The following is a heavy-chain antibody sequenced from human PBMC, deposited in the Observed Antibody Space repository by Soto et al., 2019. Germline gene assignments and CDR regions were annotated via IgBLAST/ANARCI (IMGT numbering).Heavy chain of an antibody. CDR1: GFTFSSYG. CDR3: ARGRTYYYDSSGYTN. D-gene: IGHD3-22*01. CDR2: IWYDGSNK. V-gene: IGHV3-33*01. J-gene: IGHJ4*02. Sequence: QVQLVESGGGVVQPGRSLRLSCAASGFTFSSYGMHWVRQAPGKGLEWVAVIWYDGSNKYYADSVKGRFTISRDNSKNTLYLQMNSLRAEDTVVYYCARGRTYYYDSSGYTNWGQGTLVTVSS.